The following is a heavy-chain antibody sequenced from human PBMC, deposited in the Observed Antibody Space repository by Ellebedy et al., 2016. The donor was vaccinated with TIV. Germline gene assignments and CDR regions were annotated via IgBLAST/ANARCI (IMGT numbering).Heavy chain of an antibody. CDR3: ARGTNKYGSDPFDP. CDR2: ISPIFGTA. Sequence: SVKVSXXASGGPFTNDVISWVRQAPGLGLEWMGGISPIFGTATYAQKFQGRVTLTADESTSTAYMEVTSLRSEDTAVYFCARGTNKYGSDPFDPWGQGILVTVSS. D-gene: IGHD3-10*01. J-gene: IGHJ5*02. V-gene: IGHV1-69*13. CDR1: GGPFTNDV.